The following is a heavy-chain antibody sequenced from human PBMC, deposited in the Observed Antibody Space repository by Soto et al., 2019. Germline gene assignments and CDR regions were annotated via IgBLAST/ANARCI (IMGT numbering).Heavy chain of an antibody. CDR3: AREVIVGADDAFDL. D-gene: IGHD1-26*01. J-gene: IGHJ3*01. CDR2: ISYDGSNK. V-gene: IGHV3-30-3*01. Sequence: QVQLVESGGGVVQPGRSLRLSCAASGFTFSSYAMHWVRQAPGKGLEWVAVISYDGSNKYYADSVKGRFTISRDNSKNTLYLQMNSLRAEDTAVYYCAREVIVGADDAFDLWGQGTMVTVSS. CDR1: GFTFSSYA.